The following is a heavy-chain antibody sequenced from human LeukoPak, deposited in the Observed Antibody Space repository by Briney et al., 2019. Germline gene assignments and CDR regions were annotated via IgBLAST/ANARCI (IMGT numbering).Heavy chain of an antibody. CDR3: ARGAFGVDLPSGY. V-gene: IGHV3-7*01. J-gene: IGHJ4*02. CDR2: IKQDGSEK. Sequence: GGSLRLSCAASGFTFSSYWMHWVRQAPGKGLEWVANIKQDGSEKYHVDSVKGRFTISRDNAKKSLYLQMNSLRVEDTAVYYCARGAFGVDLPSGYWGQGTLVTVSS. D-gene: IGHD3-3*01. CDR1: GFTFSSYW.